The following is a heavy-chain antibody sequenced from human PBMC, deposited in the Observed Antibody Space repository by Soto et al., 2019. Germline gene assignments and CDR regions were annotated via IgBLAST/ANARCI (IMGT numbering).Heavy chain of an antibody. CDR1: GFTFSSYD. CDR3: AKGMYSSGWPLDY. CDR2: ISFHGTNK. Sequence: VGSLRLSCAASGFTFSSYDMHWVRQAPGKGLEWVAVISFHGTNKYFADSVKGRFTISRDNSKNTLYLQMNSLRAEDTAVYYCAKGMYSSGWPLDYWGQGTLVTVS. V-gene: IGHV3-30*18. J-gene: IGHJ4*02. D-gene: IGHD6-19*01.